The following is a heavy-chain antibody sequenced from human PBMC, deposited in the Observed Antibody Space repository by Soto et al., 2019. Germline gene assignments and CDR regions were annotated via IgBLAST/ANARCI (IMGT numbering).Heavy chain of an antibody. CDR2: IHYSGSA. D-gene: IGHD3-3*01. CDR1: GGSISSDVYY. Sequence: SETLSLTCTVSGGSISSDVYYWIWIRQHPGKGLEWIGYIHYSGSASYTPSLKSRVIISVDTSKNQFSLKLSSVTAADTAVYYCAREVTIFGGGMDVWGQGTTVTVSS. CDR3: AREVTIFGGGMDV. V-gene: IGHV4-31*03. J-gene: IGHJ6*02.